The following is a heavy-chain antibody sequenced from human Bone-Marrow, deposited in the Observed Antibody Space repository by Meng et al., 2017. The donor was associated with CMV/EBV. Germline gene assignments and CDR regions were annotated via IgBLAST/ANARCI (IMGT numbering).Heavy chain of an antibody. Sequence: ASVKVSCKASGYTFTGYYMHWVRQAPGQGLEWMGWINPNSGGTNYAQKFQGRVTITTDESTSTAYMELSSLRSEDTAVYYCARDRDGYNFALDYWGQGTLVTGSS. CDR1: GYTFTGYY. J-gene: IGHJ4*02. D-gene: IGHD5-24*01. CDR2: INPNSGGT. CDR3: ARDRDGYNFALDY. V-gene: IGHV1-2*02.